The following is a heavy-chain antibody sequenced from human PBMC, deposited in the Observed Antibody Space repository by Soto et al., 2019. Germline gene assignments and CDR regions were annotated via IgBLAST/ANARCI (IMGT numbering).Heavy chain of an antibody. Sequence: QVQLVESGGGVVQPGRSLRLSCAASGFTFSSYGMHWVRQAPGKGLEWVAVISYDGSNKYYADSVKGRFTISRDNSKNTLYLQMNSLRAEDTAVYYCASISWSAPMDVWGQGTTVTASS. D-gene: IGHD3-3*01. V-gene: IGHV3-30*03. CDR1: GFTFSSYG. CDR2: ISYDGSNK. J-gene: IGHJ6*02. CDR3: ASISWSAPMDV.